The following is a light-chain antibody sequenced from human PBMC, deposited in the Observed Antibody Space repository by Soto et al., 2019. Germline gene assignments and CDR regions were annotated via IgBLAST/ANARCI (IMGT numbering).Light chain of an antibody. CDR1: QSITNW. J-gene: IGKJ4*01. CDR3: QQYNSYPLT. Sequence: DIQMTQSPPTLSAXVGGRVTIXXRASQSITNWLAWYQQKPGKAPKVLIYEASTLETGVPSRFSGSGSGTEFTLTISSLQPDDFATYYCQQYNSYPLTFGGGTKVDIK. CDR2: EAS. V-gene: IGKV1-5*02.